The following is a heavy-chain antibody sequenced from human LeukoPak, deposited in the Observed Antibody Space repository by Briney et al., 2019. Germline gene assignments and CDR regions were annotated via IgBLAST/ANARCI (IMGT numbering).Heavy chain of an antibody. CDR1: GFTFSSYD. V-gene: IGHV3-13*01. J-gene: IGHJ6*02. Sequence: SGGSLRLSCAASGFTFSSYDMHWVRQATGKGLEWVSAIGTAGDTYYPGSVKGRFTISRDNAKNSLYLQMNSLRAEDTAVYYCAGERQDTVTTDGMDVWGQGTTVTVSS. D-gene: IGHD4-17*01. CDR2: IGTAGDT. CDR3: AGERQDTVTTDGMDV.